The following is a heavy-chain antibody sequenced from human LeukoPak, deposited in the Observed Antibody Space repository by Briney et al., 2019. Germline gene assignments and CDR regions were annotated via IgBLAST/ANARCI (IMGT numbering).Heavy chain of an antibody. CDR3: ARDGARLEPHYGMDV. D-gene: IGHD1-1*01. CDR1: GFTFSSYA. J-gene: IGHJ6*02. Sequence: GGSLRLSCAASGFTFSSYAMHWVRQAPGKGLEWVAVISYDGSNKYYADSVKGRFTISRDNSKNTLYLQMNSPRAEDTAVYYCARDGARLEPHYGMDVWGQGTTVSVSS. CDR2: ISYDGSNK. V-gene: IGHV3-30-3*01.